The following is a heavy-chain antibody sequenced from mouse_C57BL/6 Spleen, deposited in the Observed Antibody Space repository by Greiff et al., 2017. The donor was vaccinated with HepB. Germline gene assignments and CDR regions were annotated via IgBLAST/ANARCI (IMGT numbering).Heavy chain of an antibody. V-gene: IGHV1-61*01. D-gene: IGHD4-1*01. Sequence: QVQLQQPGAELVRPGSSVKLSCKASGYTFTSYWMDWVKQRPGQGLEWIGNIYPSDSETHYNQKFKDKATLTVDKSSSTAYMQRSSLTSEDSAVYYCASTWDYAMDYWGQGTSVTVSS. CDR3: ASTWDYAMDY. CDR1: GYTFTSYW. CDR2: IYPSDSET. J-gene: IGHJ4*01.